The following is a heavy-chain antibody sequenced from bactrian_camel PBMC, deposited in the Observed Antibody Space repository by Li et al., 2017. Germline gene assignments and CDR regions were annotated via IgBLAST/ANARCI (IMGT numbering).Heavy chain of an antibody. CDR2: IYAGGGIT. D-gene: IGHD4*01. CDR1: RDTRSTKS. J-gene: IGHJ4*01. V-gene: IGHV3S54*01. Sequence: HVQLVESGGDSVQAGGSPRLACAVSRDTRSTKSMAWFRQAPGKEREGVASIYAGGGITHYLNSVKGRFTISQDNVKNTVYLWMDSLRPEDTAMYYCATRRSVRFQCNLFSHDSLFGQGTQVTVS.